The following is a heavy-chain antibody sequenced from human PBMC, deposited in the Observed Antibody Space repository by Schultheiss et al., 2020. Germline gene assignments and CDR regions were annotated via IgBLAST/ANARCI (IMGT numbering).Heavy chain of an antibody. CDR1: GASLGSSF. CDR3: ARVGLNSYGPLAFNY. CDR2: IYYSGST. D-gene: IGHD5-18*01. V-gene: IGHV4-59*12. J-gene: IGHJ4*02. Sequence: SETLSLTCTVSGASLGSSFWNWIRQPPGKGLEWIGYIYYSGSTNYNPSLKSRVTISVDTSKNQFSLQLNSVTPEDTAVYYCARVGLNSYGPLAFNYWGQGTLVTVSS.